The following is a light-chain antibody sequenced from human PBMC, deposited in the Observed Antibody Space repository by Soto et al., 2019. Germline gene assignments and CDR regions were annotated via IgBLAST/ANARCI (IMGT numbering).Light chain of an antibody. CDR1: SSNIGSYT. J-gene: IGLJ2*01. CDR2: TNN. V-gene: IGLV1-44*01. CDR3: AAWDDSLNCPV. Sequence: QAVVTQPPSASGTPGQRVTISCSGSSSNIGSYTVNWYQQVPGTAPKLLIYTNNQRPSGVPDRFSGSKSGTSASLAISGLQSEDEADYYCAAWDDSLNCPVFGGGTKLTVL.